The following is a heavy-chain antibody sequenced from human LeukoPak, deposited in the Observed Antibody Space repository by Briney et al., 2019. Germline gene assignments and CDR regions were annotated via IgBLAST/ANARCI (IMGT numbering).Heavy chain of an antibody. Sequence: GGSLRLSCAASGFTVSSNYMSWVRQAPGKGLEWVSVIYSGGSTYYADSVKGRFTISRDNSKNTLYLQMNSLRAEDTAVYYCARSTYSGSRVDYWGQGTLVTVSS. J-gene: IGHJ4*02. CDR2: IYSGGST. CDR3: ARSTYSGSRVDY. V-gene: IGHV3-66*01. D-gene: IGHD6-13*01. CDR1: GFTVSSNY.